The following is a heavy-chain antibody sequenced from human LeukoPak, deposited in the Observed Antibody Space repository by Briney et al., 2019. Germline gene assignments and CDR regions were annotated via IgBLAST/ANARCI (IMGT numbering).Heavy chain of an antibody. J-gene: IGHJ4*02. CDR3: ARDEDTSALSEY. Sequence: GGSLRLSCAGSGFSFSSNTMSWVRQAPGRGLEWVSAISNNGGRTDYADSAKGRFTISRDNSKGTLYLHMDSLRAEDTAVYYCARDEDTSALSEYWGQGTLVTVSS. V-gene: IGHV3-23*01. CDR1: GFSFSSNT. CDR2: ISNNGGRT. D-gene: IGHD2/OR15-2a*01.